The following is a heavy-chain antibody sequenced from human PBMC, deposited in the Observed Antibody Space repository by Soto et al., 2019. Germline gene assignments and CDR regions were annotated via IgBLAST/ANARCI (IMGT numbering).Heavy chain of an antibody. J-gene: IGHJ4*02. CDR3: ARYKETIFAGRRDYFDY. V-gene: IGHV4-59*06. CDR1: GGSLSSYY. D-gene: IGHD3-3*01. CDR2: IYYSGST. Sequence: SETLSLTCTVSGGSLSSYYWSWIRQHPGKGLEWIGYIYYSGSTYYNPSLKSRVTISVDTSKNQFSLKLSSVTAADTAVYYCARYKETIFAGRRDYFDYWGQGTLDTVSS.